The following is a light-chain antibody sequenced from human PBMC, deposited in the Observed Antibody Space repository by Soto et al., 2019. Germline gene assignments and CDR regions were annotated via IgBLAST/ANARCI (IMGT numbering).Light chain of an antibody. CDR2: GAS. J-gene: IGKJ3*01. Sequence: EIVLTQSPGTLCLSPGERATLSCRASQSVSSSYLAWYQQKPGQAPRLLISGASSRATGIPDRFSGSGSGTDLTLTISRVEPEDFAVYYCQQYGGSPPFTFGPGTKVDIK. V-gene: IGKV3-20*01. CDR1: QSVSSSY. CDR3: QQYGGSPPFT.